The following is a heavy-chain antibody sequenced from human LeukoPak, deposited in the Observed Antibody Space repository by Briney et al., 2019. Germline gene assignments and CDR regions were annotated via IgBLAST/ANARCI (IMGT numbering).Heavy chain of an antibody. V-gene: IGHV3-9*03. CDR1: GFTFDDYG. Sequence: GGSLRLSCAASGFTFDDYGMSWVRQAPGKGLEWVSGISWNSGSIGYADSVKGRFTISRDNAKNSLYLQMNSLRAEDMALYYCAKASSGWGDDAFDIWGQGTMVTVSS. CDR3: AKASSGWGDDAFDI. D-gene: IGHD6-19*01. CDR2: ISWNSGSI. J-gene: IGHJ3*02.